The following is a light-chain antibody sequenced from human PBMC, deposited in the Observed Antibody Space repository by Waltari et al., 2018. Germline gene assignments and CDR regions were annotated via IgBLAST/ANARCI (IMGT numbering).Light chain of an antibody. CDR1: NRDPGHYNY. CDR3: CSYAGTSTLI. J-gene: IGLJ2*01. V-gene: IGLV2-23*02. Sequence: QSALTQPASVSAPPGQSLPMCCTGTNRDPGHYNYVSWYQHHPGPAPKVIIFGVSKRPSGVSDRFSGSKSGNTASLTISGLQTEDEADYYCCSYAGTSTLIFGGGTKLTVL. CDR2: GVS.